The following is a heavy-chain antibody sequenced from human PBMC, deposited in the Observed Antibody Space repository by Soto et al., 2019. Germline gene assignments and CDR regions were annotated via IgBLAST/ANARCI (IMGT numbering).Heavy chain of an antibody. CDR1: GGSLSSSTKY. Sequence: QLQLQESGPGLVRPSETLSLTCTVSGGSLSSSTKYWGWIRQPPGKGLAWIASVYYGGSTYYNPSLKSRATISLDTSMNQFSLRLDSVTAADTAVYYCATLPGSGSYWGYWGQGTLVTVSS. CDR3: ATLPGSGSYWGY. D-gene: IGHD1-26*01. V-gene: IGHV4-39*01. CDR2: VYYGGST. J-gene: IGHJ4*02.